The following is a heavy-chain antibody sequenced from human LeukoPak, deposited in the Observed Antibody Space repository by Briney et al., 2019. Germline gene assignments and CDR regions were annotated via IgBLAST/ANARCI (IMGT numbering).Heavy chain of an antibody. D-gene: IGHD1-26*01. CDR2: TSYRSKWYN. CDR1: GDSVSINSAT. V-gene: IGHV6-1*01. Sequence: SQTLSLTCAISGDSVSINSATWNWVRQSPSRGLEWLGSTSYRSKWYNDYAVSVKSRITINPDTSKNQFSLQLNSVTPEDTAVYYCARGNSDFRAFNIWGQGTMVTVSS. J-gene: IGHJ3*02. CDR3: ARGNSDFRAFNI.